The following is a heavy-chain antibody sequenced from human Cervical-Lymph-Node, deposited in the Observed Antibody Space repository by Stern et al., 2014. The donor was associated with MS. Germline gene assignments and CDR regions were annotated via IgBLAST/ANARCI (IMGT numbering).Heavy chain of an antibody. CDR2: IQPGDSET. D-gene: IGHD6-13*01. Sequence: DPLVESGAEVKKPGESLKISCTGSGYSFTSYYILWVRHVPGKGLEWMGIIQPGDSETRYSPSFQGQVTISADKSINTAYLQWRSLKASDTAMYYCARTRYSSSWYTFDPWGQGTLVTVSS. V-gene: IGHV5-51*03. CDR1: GYSFTSYY. J-gene: IGHJ5*02. CDR3: ARTRYSSSWYTFDP.